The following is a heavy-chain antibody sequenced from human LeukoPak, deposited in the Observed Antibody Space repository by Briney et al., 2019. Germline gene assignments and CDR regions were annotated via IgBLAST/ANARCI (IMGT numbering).Heavy chain of an antibody. J-gene: IGHJ3*02. CDR2: INHSGST. D-gene: IGHD3-3*01. CDR3: ARGPSWRAFDI. CDR1: GGSFSGYY. V-gene: IGHV4-34*01. Sequence: NPSETLSLTCAVYGGSFSGYYWSWIRQPPGKGLEWIGEINHSGSTNYNPSLKSRVTISVDTSKNQFSLKLSSVTAADTAVYYCARGPSWRAFDIWGQGTMVTVSS.